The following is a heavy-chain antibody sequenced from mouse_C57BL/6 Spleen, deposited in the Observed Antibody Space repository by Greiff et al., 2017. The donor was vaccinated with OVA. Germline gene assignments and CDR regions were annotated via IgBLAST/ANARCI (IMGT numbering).Heavy chain of an antibody. D-gene: IGHD2-4*01. CDR2: INPNNGGT. J-gene: IGHJ2*01. CDR3: ESGGDYDGREYFDY. CDR1: GYTFTDYN. V-gene: IGHV1-22*01. Sequence: VQLQQSGPELVKPGASVKMSCKASGYTFTDYNMHWVKQSHGKSLEWIGYINPNNGGTSYNQKFKGKATLTVNKSSSTAYMELRSLTSEDSAVYYGESGGDYDGREYFDYWGQGTTLTVSS.